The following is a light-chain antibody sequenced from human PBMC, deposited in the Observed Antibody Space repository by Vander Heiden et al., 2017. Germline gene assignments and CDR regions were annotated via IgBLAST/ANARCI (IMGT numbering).Light chain of an antibody. CDR3: QQTDSSPFT. CDR1: QPIISTY. CDR2: SVS. V-gene: IGKV1-39*01. Sequence: DIRMTQSPSSLSASVGDSVTITCRSSQPIISTYLHWYQQKPGRAPDLLISSVSTLQIGVPSRFGGSGSGTDFTLTISRLQPDDFATYYCQQTDSSPFTFGHGTKVDIK. J-gene: IGKJ3*01.